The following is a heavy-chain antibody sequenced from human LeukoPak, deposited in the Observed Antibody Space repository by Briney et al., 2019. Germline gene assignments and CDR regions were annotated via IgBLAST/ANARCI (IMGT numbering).Heavy chain of an antibody. Sequence: PSETLSLTCAVYGGSFSGYYWSWIRQPPGKGLEWIGEINHSGSTNYNPSLKSRVTISVDTSKNQFSLKLSSVTAADTAVYYCASPGIAAPFSFDYWGQGTLVTVSS. CDR1: GGSFSGYY. CDR3: ASPGIAAPFSFDY. CDR2: INHSGST. J-gene: IGHJ4*02. V-gene: IGHV4-34*01. D-gene: IGHD6-13*01.